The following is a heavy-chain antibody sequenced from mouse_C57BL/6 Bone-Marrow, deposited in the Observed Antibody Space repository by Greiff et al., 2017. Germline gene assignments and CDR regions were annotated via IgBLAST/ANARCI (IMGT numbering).Heavy chain of an antibody. D-gene: IGHD1-1*01. CDR3: ARLITTVVATRAWFGY. CDR1: GYTFTSYW. Sequence: QVQLQQPGAELVKPGASVKLSCKASGYTFTSYWMHWVKQRPGQGLEWIGMIHPNSGSTNYNEKFKSKATLTVDKSSSTAYMQLSSLTSGDSAVYYGARLITTVVATRAWFGYWGQGTLVTVSA. CDR2: IHPNSGST. J-gene: IGHJ3*01. V-gene: IGHV1-64*01.